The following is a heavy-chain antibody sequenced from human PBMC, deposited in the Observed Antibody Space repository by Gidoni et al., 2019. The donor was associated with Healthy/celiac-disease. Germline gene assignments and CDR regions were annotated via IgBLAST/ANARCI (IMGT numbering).Heavy chain of an antibody. CDR1: GGTFSSYA. CDR3: ASRGVTIFGVVTELDY. CDR2: IIPIFGTA. V-gene: IGHV1-69*01. J-gene: IGHJ4*02. Sequence: QVQLVQSGAEVKKPGSSVKVSCQASGGTFSSYAISWVRQAPGQGLEWMGGIIPIFGTANYAQKFQGRVTITADESTSTAYRELSSLRSEDTAVYYCASRGVTIFGVVTELDYWGQGTLVTVS. D-gene: IGHD3-3*01.